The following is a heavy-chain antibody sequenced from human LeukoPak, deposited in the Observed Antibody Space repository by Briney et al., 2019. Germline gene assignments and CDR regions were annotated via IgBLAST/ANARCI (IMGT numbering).Heavy chain of an antibody. CDR2: IYPGDSDT. V-gene: IGHV5-51*01. CDR3: ARIGTDSLRYFDGHRYGMDV. Sequence: GESLKISCKGSGYSFTSYWIGWVRPMPGKGLEWMGIIYPGDSDTRYSPSFQGQVTISADKSISTAYLQWSSLKASDTAMYYCARIGTDSLRYFDGHRYGMDVWGKGTTVTVSS. CDR1: GYSFTSYW. D-gene: IGHD3-9*01. J-gene: IGHJ6*04.